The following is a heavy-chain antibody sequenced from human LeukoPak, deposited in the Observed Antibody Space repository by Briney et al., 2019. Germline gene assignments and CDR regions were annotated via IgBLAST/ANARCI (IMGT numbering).Heavy chain of an antibody. D-gene: IGHD3-3*01. Sequence: GGPLRLSCAASGFTFDDYGMSWVRQAPGKGLEWVSGINWNGGSTGYADSVKGRFTISRDNAKNSLYLQMNSLRAEDTALYYCARDQFGVIIVTSQYYFDYWGQGTLVTVSS. CDR3: ARDQFGVIIVTSQYYFDY. CDR2: INWNGGST. CDR1: GFTFDDYG. V-gene: IGHV3-20*04. J-gene: IGHJ4*02.